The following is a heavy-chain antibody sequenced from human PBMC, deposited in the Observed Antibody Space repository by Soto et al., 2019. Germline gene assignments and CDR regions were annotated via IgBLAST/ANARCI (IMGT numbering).Heavy chain of an antibody. CDR3: AREAQGVEVRPYFDQ. Sequence: QVQLVQSGAEVKKPGSSVKVSCMTSGNIFSDYSISWLRQAPGQGPEWLGAIIPIFGTANYPQKFQGRVTITADEPTSTAYMELRSLTSEDTAVYFCAREAQGVEVRPYFDQWGQGTLVTVSS. CDR1: GNIFSDYS. D-gene: IGHD1-1*01. V-gene: IGHV1-69*12. CDR2: IIPIFGTA. J-gene: IGHJ4*02.